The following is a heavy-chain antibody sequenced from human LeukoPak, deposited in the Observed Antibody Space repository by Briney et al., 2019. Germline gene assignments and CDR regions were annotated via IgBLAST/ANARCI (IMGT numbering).Heavy chain of an antibody. V-gene: IGHV1-69*05. CDR2: IIPIFGTA. D-gene: IGHD2-2*01. J-gene: IGHJ4*02. Sequence: SVKVSCKASGYTFTSYGISWVRQAPGQGLEWMGGIIPIFGTANYAQKFQGRVTITTDESTSTAYMELSSLRSEDTAVYYCARLVVVVPAAAYYFDYWGQGTLVTVSS. CDR3: ARLVVVVPAAAYYFDY. CDR1: GYTFTSYG.